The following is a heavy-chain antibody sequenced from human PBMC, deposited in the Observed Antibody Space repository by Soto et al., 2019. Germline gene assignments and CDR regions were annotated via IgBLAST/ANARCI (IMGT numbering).Heavy chain of an antibody. CDR3: AKDLWQQQLVPGDY. V-gene: IGHV3-30*18. J-gene: IGHJ4*02. CDR1: GFTFSSYG. CDR2: ISYDGSNK. Sequence: GGSLRLSCAASGFTFSSYGMHWGRQAPGKGLEWVAVISYDGSNKYYADSVKGRFTISRDNSKNTLYLQMHSLRAEDTAVYYCAKDLWQQQLVPGDYWGQGTLVTVSS. D-gene: IGHD6-13*01.